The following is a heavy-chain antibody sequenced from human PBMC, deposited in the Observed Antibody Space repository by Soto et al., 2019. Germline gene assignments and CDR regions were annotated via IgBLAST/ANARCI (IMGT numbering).Heavy chain of an antibody. J-gene: IGHJ3*02. CDR1: GATLNNFINYG. CDR2: IIPVFGTA. V-gene: IGHV1-69*12. D-gene: IGHD3-22*01. CDR3: ARGAATMILGLMYDALEI. Sequence: QVQLVQSGAEVKKPGSSVRVSCKASGATLNNFINYGITWVRQAPGQGLEWMGGIIPVFGTANHAQKFQGRLTSTADESARTVNMELSSLRSEDTAVYYCARGAATMILGLMYDALEIWGPGTRVTVSS.